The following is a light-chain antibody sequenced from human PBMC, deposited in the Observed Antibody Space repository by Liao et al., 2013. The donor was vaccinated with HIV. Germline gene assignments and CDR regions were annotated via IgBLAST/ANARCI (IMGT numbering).Light chain of an antibody. CDR3: QVWDSSSDHVV. CDR1: NIGSKS. J-gene: IGLJ2*01. V-gene: IGLV3-21*04. CDR2: YDS. Sequence: SFVLTQPPSVSVAPGQTASITCGGKNIGSKSVHWYQQKPGQAPVLVIYYDSDRPSGIPERFSGSNSGNTATLTISRVEAGDEADYYCQVWDSSSDHVVFGGGTKLTVL.